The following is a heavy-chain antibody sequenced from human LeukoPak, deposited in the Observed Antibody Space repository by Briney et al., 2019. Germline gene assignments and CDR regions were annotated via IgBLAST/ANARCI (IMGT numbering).Heavy chain of an antibody. CDR2: IYYSGST. J-gene: IGHJ3*02. Sequence: PSQTLSPTRTVSGGPISRYYWSWIREPPGKGLEWFGYIYYSGSTNYNPSLKSQVTISVDTSKNQFSLKLSSVTAADTAVYYGAREGYYYDSSGPEAFDIWGQGTMVTVSS. V-gene: IGHV4-59*12. CDR3: AREGYYYDSSGPEAFDI. D-gene: IGHD3-22*01. CDR1: GGPISRYY.